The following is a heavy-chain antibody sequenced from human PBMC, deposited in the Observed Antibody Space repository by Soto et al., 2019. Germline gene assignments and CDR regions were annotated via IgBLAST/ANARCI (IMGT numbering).Heavy chain of an antibody. CDR2: INPSGGST. V-gene: IGHV1-46*01. CDR1: GYTFTSYY. J-gene: IGHJ5*02. D-gene: IGHD5-18*01. CDR3: ARGGRRIQLWLQSWFDH. Sequence: ASVKVSCKASGYTFTSYYMHWVRQAPGQGLEWMGIINPSGGSTSYAQKFQGRVTMTRDTSTSTVYMELSSLRSEDTAVYYCARGGRRIQLWLQSWFDHWGQGTLVTVSS.